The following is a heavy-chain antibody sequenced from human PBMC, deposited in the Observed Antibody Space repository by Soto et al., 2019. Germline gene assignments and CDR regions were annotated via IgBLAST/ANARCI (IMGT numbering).Heavy chain of an antibody. J-gene: IGHJ5*02. D-gene: IGHD4-17*01. CDR2: IYYSGST. V-gene: IGHV4-39*01. CDR1: GGSISSSSYY. Sequence: SETLSLTCTVSGGSISSSSYYWGWIRQPPGKGLEWIGSIYYSGSTYYNPSLKSRVTISVDTSKNQFSLKLSSVTAADTAVYYCARLHDYSNWFDPWGQGTLVTVS. CDR3: ARLHDYSNWFDP.